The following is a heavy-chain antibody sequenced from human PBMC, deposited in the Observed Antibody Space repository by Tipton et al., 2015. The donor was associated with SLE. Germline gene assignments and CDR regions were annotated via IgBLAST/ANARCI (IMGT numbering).Heavy chain of an antibody. Sequence: LRLSCAVSGYSISSGYCWGWIRQPPGKGLEWIGNIYHSGSTYYNPPLKSRVTISVDTSKNQFSLNLRSVTAADTAVYYCARGEPEGWFDPWGQGTLVTVSS. CDR1: GYSISSGYC. D-gene: IGHD1-14*01. CDR3: ARGEPEGWFDP. J-gene: IGHJ5*02. V-gene: IGHV4-38-2*01. CDR2: IYHSGST.